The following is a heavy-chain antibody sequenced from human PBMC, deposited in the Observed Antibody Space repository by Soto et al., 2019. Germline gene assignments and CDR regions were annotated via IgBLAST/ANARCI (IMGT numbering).Heavy chain of an antibody. J-gene: IGHJ5*02. V-gene: IGHV4-39*02. D-gene: IGHD3-22*01. CDR1: GGSISSSSYY. Sequence: SETLSLTCTVSGGSISSSSYYWGWIRQPPGKGLEWIGSIYYSGSTYYNPSLKSRVTISVDTSKNQFSLKLSSVTAADTAVYYCAGEDYYDSSGYLLGGFDPWGQGTLVTVSS. CDR2: IYYSGST. CDR3: AGEDYYDSSGYLLGGFDP.